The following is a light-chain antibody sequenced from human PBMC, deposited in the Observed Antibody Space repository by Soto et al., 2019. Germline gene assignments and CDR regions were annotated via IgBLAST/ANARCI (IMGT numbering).Light chain of an antibody. CDR3: SSYAGSNNPYV. CDR1: SSDVGGYNY. V-gene: IGLV2-8*01. Sequence: QSALTQPPSASGSPGQSVTISCTGTSSDVGGYNYVSWYQQHPGKAPKLMIYEVTRRPSGVPDRFSASKSGNTASLTVSGLRAEDEADYYCSSYAGSNNPYVFGTGTKLTVL. J-gene: IGLJ1*01. CDR2: EVT.